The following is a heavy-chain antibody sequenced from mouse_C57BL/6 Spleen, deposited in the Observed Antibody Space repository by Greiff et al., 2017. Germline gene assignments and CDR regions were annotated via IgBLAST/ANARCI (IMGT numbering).Heavy chain of an antibody. CDR2: INPNDGTT. V-gene: IGHV1-39*01. CDR1: GYSFTDYN. D-gene: IGHD1-1*01. J-gene: IGHJ4*01. CDR3: SRGHYGSSYLYAMDY. Sequence: VQLKQSGPELVKPGASVKISCKASGYSFTDYNMNWVKQSNGKSLEWIGVINPNDGTTSYNQKFKGKATLTVDQSSSTAYMQLNSLTSEDSAVYYCSRGHYGSSYLYAMDYWGQGTSVTVSS.